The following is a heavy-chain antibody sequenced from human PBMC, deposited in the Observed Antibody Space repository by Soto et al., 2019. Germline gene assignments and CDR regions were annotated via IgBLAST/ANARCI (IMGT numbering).Heavy chain of an antibody. D-gene: IGHD5-18*01. Sequence: QVQLVQSGAEVKKPGSSVKVSCKASGGTFSSYTISWVRQAPGQGLEWMGRIIPILGIANYAQKFQGRVTITADKSTSTAYMELSSLRSEDTAVYYCARGELVIAMLGMDVWGQGTTVTVSS. CDR3: ARGELVIAMLGMDV. CDR2: IIPILGIA. V-gene: IGHV1-69*02. CDR1: GGTFSSYT. J-gene: IGHJ6*02.